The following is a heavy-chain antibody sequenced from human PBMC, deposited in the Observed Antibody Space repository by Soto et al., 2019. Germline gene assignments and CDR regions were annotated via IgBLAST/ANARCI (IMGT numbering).Heavy chain of an antibody. CDR1: GGSINNYS. V-gene: IGHV4-30-2*01. D-gene: IGHD3-3*01. CDR2: IYHSGST. J-gene: IGHJ6*02. Sequence: PSETLSLTCTVSGGSINNYSWNWIRQPPGKGLERIGYIYHSGSTYYNPSLKSRVTISVDRSKNQFSLKLSSVTAADTAVYYCARGYGDYDFWSGYYTFFYGMDVWGQGTTVTVS. CDR3: ARGYGDYDFWSGYYTFFYGMDV.